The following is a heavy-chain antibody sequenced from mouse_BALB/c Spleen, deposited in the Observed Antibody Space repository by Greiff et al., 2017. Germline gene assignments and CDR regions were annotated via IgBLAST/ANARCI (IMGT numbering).Heavy chain of an antibody. CDR2: IRNKANGYTT. CDR3: ARAYYGNYGAMDN. J-gene: IGHJ4*01. CDR1: GFTFTDYY. V-gene: IGHV7-3*02. D-gene: IGHD2-10*01. Sequence: EVKLMESGGGLVQPGGSLRLSCATSGFTFTDYYMSWVRQPPGKALEWLGFIRNKANGYTTEYSASVKGQFTISRDNSKSILYLQMNTLRAEDSATKYCARAYYGNYGAMDNGVKEPQSPSPQ.